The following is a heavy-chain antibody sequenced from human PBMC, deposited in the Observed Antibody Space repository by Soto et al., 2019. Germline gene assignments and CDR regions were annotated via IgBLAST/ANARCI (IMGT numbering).Heavy chain of an antibody. Sequence: GASVKVSCKASGYTFTSYGISWVRQAPGQGLEWMGWISAYNGNTNYAQKLQGRVTMTTDTSTSTAYMELSSLRSDDQAVYDCGRTERHLVRGWFDPWGQGTLVTVSS. CDR2: ISAYNGNT. D-gene: IGHD6-13*01. CDR3: GRTERHLVRGWFDP. V-gene: IGHV1-18*01. CDR1: GYTFTSYG. J-gene: IGHJ5*02.